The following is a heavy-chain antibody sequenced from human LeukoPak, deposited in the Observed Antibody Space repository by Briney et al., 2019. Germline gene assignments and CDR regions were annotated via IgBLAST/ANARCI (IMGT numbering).Heavy chain of an antibody. Sequence: PGGSLRLSCAASGFTFSSYGMHWVRQAPGKGLEWVAVIWYDGSNKYYADSVKGRFTISRDNSKNTLYLQMNSLRAEDTAVYYCARDLVRTSGGIAAAGWFDPWGQGTLVTVSS. V-gene: IGHV3-33*01. J-gene: IGHJ5*02. CDR1: GFTFSSYG. CDR2: IWYDGSNK. D-gene: IGHD6-13*01. CDR3: ARDLVRTSGGIAAAGWFDP.